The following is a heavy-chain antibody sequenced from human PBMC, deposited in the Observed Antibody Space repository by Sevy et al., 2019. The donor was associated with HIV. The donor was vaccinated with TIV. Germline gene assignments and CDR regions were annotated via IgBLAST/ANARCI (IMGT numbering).Heavy chain of an antibody. CDR2: ISSSSKYI. V-gene: IGHV3-21*01. CDR3: ARDPAIAAAVTFDY. D-gene: IGHD6-13*01. Sequence: GGSLRLSCAASGFIFSSYSINWVRQAPGKGLEWVSSISSSSKYIYYADSVKGRSTISRDNAKNLLFLQMNSLRAEDTAVYYCARDPAIAAAVTFDYWGQGTLVTVSS. CDR1: GFIFSSYS. J-gene: IGHJ4*02.